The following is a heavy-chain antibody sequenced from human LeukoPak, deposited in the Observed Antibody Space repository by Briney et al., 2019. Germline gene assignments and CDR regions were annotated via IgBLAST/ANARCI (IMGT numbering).Heavy chain of an antibody. CDR1: RFTFSNYA. V-gene: IGHV3-30-3*01. CDR2: ISYDGSNQ. D-gene: IGHD3-10*01. Sequence: GGSLRLSCAASRFTFSNYAMHWVRQAPGKGLEWVAVISYDGSNQQYAESVKGRFTISRDNSKNTVYLQMNNLRPEDTAVYYCARDRDYYGSGPPGYWGQGTLVTVSS. CDR3: ARDRDYYGSGPPGY. J-gene: IGHJ4*02.